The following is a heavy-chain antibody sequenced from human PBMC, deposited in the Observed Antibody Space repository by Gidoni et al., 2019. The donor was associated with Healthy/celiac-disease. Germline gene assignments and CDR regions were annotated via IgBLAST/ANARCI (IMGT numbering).Heavy chain of an antibody. Sequence: EVQLVESGGGLVKPGGSLRLSCAASGFTFSNAWMNWVPQAPGKGLEWVGRSKSKTDGGTTDYAAPVKGRFTISRDDSKNTLYLQMNSLKTEDTAVYYCTTDLELEHGGQLADGYYYYYMDVWGKGTTVTVSS. CDR2: SKSKTDGGTT. CDR1: GFTFSNAW. CDR3: TTDLELEHGGQLADGYYYYYMDV. D-gene: IGHD6-13*01. V-gene: IGHV3-15*07. J-gene: IGHJ6*03.